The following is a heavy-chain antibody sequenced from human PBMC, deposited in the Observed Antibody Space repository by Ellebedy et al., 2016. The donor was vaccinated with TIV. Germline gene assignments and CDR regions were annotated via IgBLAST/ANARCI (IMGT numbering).Heavy chain of an antibody. CDR3: AREEGANRLDS. CDR1: RYTFTSYF. Sequence: ASVKVSXKTSRYTFTSYFINWVRQAPGQGLEWMGWITPYNGDTRYAPKFQARITMTTDTSTRTVFMELNNLRSDDTGVYYCAREEGANRLDSWGQGSLVTVSS. J-gene: IGHJ4*02. V-gene: IGHV1-18*01. D-gene: IGHD4/OR15-4a*01. CDR2: ITPYNGDT.